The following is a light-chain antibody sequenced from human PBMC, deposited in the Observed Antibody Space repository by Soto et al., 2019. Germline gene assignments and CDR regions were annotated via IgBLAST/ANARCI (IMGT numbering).Light chain of an antibody. CDR1: QTISSW. J-gene: IGKJ1*01. Sequence: DVQITYYPTTLSGSVKDKVTITCRASQTISSWLAWYQQKPGKAPKLLIYKASTLKSGVPSRFSGSGSGTEFTLTISSLQPDDFATYYCQLYNSYLEAFGQGTKGDIK. V-gene: IGKV1-5*03. CDR3: QLYNSYLEA. CDR2: KAS.